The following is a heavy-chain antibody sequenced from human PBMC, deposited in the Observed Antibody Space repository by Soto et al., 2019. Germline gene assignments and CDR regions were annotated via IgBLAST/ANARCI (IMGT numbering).Heavy chain of an antibody. CDR1: GYTFTSYG. CDR2: ISAYNGNT. V-gene: IGHV1-18*01. CDR3: ARRIAVAETATDFDY. Sequence: QVQLVQSGAEVKKPGASVKVSCKASGYTFTSYGISWVRQAPGQGLEWMGWISAYNGNTNYAQKLQGRVTMTTDTSPSTAYMELRSLRSDDTAVDYCARRIAVAETATDFDYWGQGTLVTVSS. J-gene: IGHJ4*02. D-gene: IGHD6-19*01.